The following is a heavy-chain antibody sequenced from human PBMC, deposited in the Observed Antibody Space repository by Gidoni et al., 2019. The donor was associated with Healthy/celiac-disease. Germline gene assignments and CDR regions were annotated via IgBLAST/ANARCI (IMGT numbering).Heavy chain of an antibody. CDR1: GLTFSNAW. Sequence: EVQLVESGGGLVTPGGSLRLSCAASGLTFSNAWMSWVRQAPGKGLEWVGRIKSKTDGGTTDYAAPVKGRFTISRDDSKNTLYLQMNSLKTEDTAVYYCTTDFAIFGVEKRAFDYWGQGTLVTVSS. CDR2: IKSKTDGGTT. D-gene: IGHD3-3*01. V-gene: IGHV3-15*01. J-gene: IGHJ4*02. CDR3: TTDFAIFGVEKRAFDY.